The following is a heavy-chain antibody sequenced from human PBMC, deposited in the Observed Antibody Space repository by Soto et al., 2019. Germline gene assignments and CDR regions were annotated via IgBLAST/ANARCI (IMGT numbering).Heavy chain of an antibody. V-gene: IGHV3-23*01. J-gene: IGHJ4*02. Sequence: GGSLRLSCAASGFSFSTYTMSWVRRAPGKGLEWVSSISGSGGSPSYADSVQGRFFISRDNPKQTLYLQMNSLRAEDTAVYYCAKARCSTPNCYVPDYWGQGILVTVSS. CDR2: ISGSGGSP. CDR1: GFSFSTYT. D-gene: IGHD3-16*01. CDR3: AKARCSTPNCYVPDY.